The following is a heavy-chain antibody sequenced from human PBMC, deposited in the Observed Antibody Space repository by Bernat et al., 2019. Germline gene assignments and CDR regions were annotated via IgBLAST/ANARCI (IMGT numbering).Heavy chain of an antibody. CDR3: AILDTAMVKGFDY. Sequence: QVQLVQSGAEVKKPGSSVKVSCKASGGTFSSYTISWVRQAPGQGLEWMGRIIPILGIANYAQKFKGRVTITADKSTSTAYMELSSLRSEDTAVYYCAILDTAMVKGFDYWGQGTLVTVSS. J-gene: IGHJ4*02. CDR2: IIPILGIA. D-gene: IGHD5-18*01. CDR1: GGTFSSYT. V-gene: IGHV1-69*02.